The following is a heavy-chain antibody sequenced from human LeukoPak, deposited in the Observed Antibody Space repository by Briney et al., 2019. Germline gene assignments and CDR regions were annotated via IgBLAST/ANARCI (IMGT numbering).Heavy chain of an antibody. CDR3: ARQSRELLDLSGAFDI. CDR2: IYPGDSDT. V-gene: IGHV5-51*01. CDR1: GYSFTSYW. Sequence: GESLKSSCKGSGYSFTSYWIGWVRQMPGKGLEWMGIIYPGDSDTRYSPSFQGQVTISADKSISTAYLQWSSLKASDTAMYYCARQSRELLDLSGAFDIWGQGTMVTVSS. J-gene: IGHJ3*02. D-gene: IGHD1-26*01.